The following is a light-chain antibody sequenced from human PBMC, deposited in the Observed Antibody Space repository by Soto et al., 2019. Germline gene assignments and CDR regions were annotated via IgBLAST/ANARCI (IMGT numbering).Light chain of an antibody. CDR1: SRDVGGYNY. Sequence: QSVLTQPAPVFGSPGQSITISFPGNSRDVGGYNYVSWYQHHPGKAPKLMIYDVSNRPSGVSNRFSGSKSGNTASLIISGLQAEDEADYYCSSYTSSSTLSTYVFGTGTKVTVL. CDR2: DVS. J-gene: IGLJ1*01. V-gene: IGLV2-14*03. CDR3: SSYTSSSTLSTYV.